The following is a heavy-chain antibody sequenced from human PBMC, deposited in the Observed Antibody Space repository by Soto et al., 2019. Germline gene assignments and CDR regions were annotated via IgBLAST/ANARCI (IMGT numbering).Heavy chain of an antibody. J-gene: IGHJ5*02. Sequence: QLQLQESGPGLVKPSETLSLTCTVSGGSISSSSYYWGWIRQPPGKGLEWSGSIYYSGSPYYNPSLKRGVTGSGDTSKNHFALQLSYVTAADTAVYYCATSNWFDPWGQGTLVTVSS. CDR2: IYYSGSP. CDR1: GGSISSSSYY. V-gene: IGHV4-39*02. CDR3: ATSNWFDP.